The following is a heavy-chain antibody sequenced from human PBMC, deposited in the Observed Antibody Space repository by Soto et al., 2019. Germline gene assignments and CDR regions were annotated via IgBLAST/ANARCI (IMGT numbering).Heavy chain of an antibody. D-gene: IGHD3-3*01. CDR1: GFTFSSYG. Sequence: VQLVESGGGVVQPGRSLRLSCAASGFTFSSYGMHWVRQAPGKGLEWVAVISYDGSNKYYADSVKGRFTISRDNSKNTLYLQMNSLRAEDTAVYYCAKSPRITILLTEDYWGQGTLVTVSS. CDR3: AKSPRITILLTEDY. J-gene: IGHJ4*02. V-gene: IGHV3-30*18. CDR2: ISYDGSNK.